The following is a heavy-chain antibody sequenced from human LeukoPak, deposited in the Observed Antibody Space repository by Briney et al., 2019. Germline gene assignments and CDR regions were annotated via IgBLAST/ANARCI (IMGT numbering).Heavy chain of an antibody. Sequence: ASVKVSCKASGYTFTGYDINWVRQATGQGLEWMGWMNPNSGNTGYAQKFQGRVTMTRNTSISTAYMELSSLRSEDTAVYYCARVGLRYCSSTSCRDFDYWGQGTLVTVPS. J-gene: IGHJ4*01. CDR1: GYTFTGYD. V-gene: IGHV1-8*01. D-gene: IGHD2-2*01. CDR3: ARVGLRYCSSTSCRDFDY. CDR2: MNPNSGNT.